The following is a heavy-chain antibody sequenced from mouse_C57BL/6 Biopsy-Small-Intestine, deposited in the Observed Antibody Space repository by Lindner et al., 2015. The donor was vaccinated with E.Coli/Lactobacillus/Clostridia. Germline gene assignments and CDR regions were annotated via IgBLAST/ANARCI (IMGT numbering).Heavy chain of an antibody. J-gene: IGHJ1*01. CDR2: ISAYNADT. CDR3: ALDLEGYDAFDI. Sequence: SVKVSCKASGYTFTSHGFSWVRQAPGQGLEWMGWISAYNADTRYAQNLQGRVTMTTDTSTSTVYMELRSLRSDDTAVYYCALDLEGYDAFDIWGQGTMVTVS. V-gene: IGHV1-14*01. CDR1: GYTFTSHG. D-gene: IGHD2-3*01.